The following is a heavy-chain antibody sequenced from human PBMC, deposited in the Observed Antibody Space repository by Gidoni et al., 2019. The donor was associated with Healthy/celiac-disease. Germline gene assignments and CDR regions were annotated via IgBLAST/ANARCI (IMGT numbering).Heavy chain of an antibody. D-gene: IGHD3-10*01. CDR1: GFTFSSYS. J-gene: IGHJ6*03. CDR2: ISSSSSTI. CDR3: ASSYYYGSGSYYYYMDV. V-gene: IGHV3-48*02. Sequence: EVQLVESGGGLVQPGGSLRLSCAASGFTFSSYSMNWVRQAPGKGLEWVSYISSSSSTIYYADSVKGRFTISRDNAKNSLYLQMNSLRDEDTAVYYCASSYYYGSGSYYYYMDVWGKGTTVTVSS.